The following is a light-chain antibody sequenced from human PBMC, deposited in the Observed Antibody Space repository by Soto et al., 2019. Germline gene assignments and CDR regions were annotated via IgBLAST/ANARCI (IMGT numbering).Light chain of an antibody. J-gene: IGKJ1*01. CDR3: QQYETYWT. V-gene: IGKV1-5*01. CDR1: QSISSW. Sequence: DIHMTQSPSTLSASVGDRVTITCRASQSISSWLAWYQQKPGKAPNLLIYDASNLDSGVPSRFSGSGSGTEFTLTISSLQPDDFATYYCQQYETYWTFGQGTKV. CDR2: DAS.